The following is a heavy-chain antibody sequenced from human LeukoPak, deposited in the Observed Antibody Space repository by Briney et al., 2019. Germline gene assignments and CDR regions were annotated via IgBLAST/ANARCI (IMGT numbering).Heavy chain of an antibody. CDR1: GGSISSYY. CDR2: IYYSGST. D-gene: IGHD3-16*01. CDR3: ARDQPTLAFDY. V-gene: IGHV4-59*06. J-gene: IGHJ4*02. Sequence: PSETLSLTCTVSGGSISSYYWSWIRQHPGKGLEWIGYIYYSGSTYYNPSLKSRVTISVDTSKNQFSLKLSSVTAADTAVYYCARDQPTLAFDYWGQGTLVTVSS.